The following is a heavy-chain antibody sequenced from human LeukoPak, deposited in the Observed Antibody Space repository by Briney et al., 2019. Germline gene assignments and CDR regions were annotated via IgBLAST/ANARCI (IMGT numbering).Heavy chain of an antibody. D-gene: IGHD2/OR15-2a*01. CDR1: GGSFSNYY. V-gene: IGHV4-59*01. J-gene: IGHJ5*02. Sequence: KPSETLSPTCTVSGGSFSNYYWSWIRQPPGKGLEWIGYIYYSGSTNYNPSLKSRVTISVDTSKNQFSLKLSSVTAADTAVYYCARHSPRERGVIPDPWGQGTLVTVSS. CDR2: IYYSGST. CDR3: ARHSPRERGVIPDP.